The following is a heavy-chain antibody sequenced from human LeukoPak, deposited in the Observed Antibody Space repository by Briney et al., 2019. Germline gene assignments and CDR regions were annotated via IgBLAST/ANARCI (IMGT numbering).Heavy chain of an antibody. CDR1: GGTFSSYA. Sequence: ASVKVSCKASGGTFSSYAISWVRQAPGQGLEWMGWINPNSGGTNYAQKFQGRVTMTRDTSISTAYMELSRLRSDDTAVYYCARSLLSPSNSSSWYPSYYYYYYGMDVWGQGTTVTVSS. D-gene: IGHD6-13*01. CDR3: ARSLLSPSNSSSWYPSYYYYYYGMDV. J-gene: IGHJ6*02. CDR2: INPNSGGT. V-gene: IGHV1-2*02.